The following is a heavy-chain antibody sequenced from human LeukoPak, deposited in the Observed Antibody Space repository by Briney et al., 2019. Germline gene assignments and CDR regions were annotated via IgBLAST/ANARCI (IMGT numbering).Heavy chain of an antibody. J-gene: IGHJ4*02. CDR1: GGSISSYY. CDR2: INTSGST. CDR3: ARVGSSGSGSYYPDY. Sequence: SETLSLTCTVSGGSISSYYWSWIRQPAGKGMEWIGRINTSGSTNYNPSLKSRVTMSVDTSKNQFSLKLSSVTAADTAMYYCARVGSSGSGSYYPDYWGQGTLVTVSS. V-gene: IGHV4-4*07. D-gene: IGHD3-10*01.